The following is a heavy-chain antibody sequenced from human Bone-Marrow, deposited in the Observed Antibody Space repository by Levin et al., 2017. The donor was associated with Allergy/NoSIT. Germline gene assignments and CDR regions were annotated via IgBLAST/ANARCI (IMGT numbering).Heavy chain of an antibody. J-gene: IGHJ4*02. V-gene: IGHV1-18*01. Sequence: GGSLRLSCRASGYSFSSYGFSWVRQAPGQGLEWMGWISGKNGKTYYEEKIRARVIMTTDPSTSTGYLEVRRLKSDDTAVYYCARACGDPRYCPETNFDHWGQGTLVTVSS. CDR2: ISGKNGKT. CDR3: ARACGDPRYCPETNFDH. D-gene: IGHD2-8*02. CDR1: GYSFSSYG.